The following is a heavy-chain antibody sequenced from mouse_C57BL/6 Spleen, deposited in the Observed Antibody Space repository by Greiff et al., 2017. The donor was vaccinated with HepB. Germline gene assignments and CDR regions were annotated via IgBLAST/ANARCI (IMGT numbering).Heavy chain of an antibody. Sequence: EVKLVESGGDLVKPGGSLKLSCAASGFTFSSYGMSWVRQTPDKRLEWVATISSGGSYTYYPDSVKGRFTISRDNAKNTLYLQMSSLKSEDTAMYYCAREIITTVVAPYAMDYWGQGPSVTVAS. CDR3: AREIITTVVAPYAMDY. V-gene: IGHV5-6*01. D-gene: IGHD1-1*01. CDR2: ISSGGSYT. J-gene: IGHJ4*01. CDR1: GFTFSSYG.